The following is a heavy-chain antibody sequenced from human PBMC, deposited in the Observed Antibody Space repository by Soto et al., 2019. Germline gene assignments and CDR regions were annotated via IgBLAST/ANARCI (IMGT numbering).Heavy chain of an antibody. V-gene: IGHV3-23*01. Sequence: EVQLLESGGGLVQPGGSLRLSCAASGFTFSSYAMGWVRQAPGKGLEWVSTIGGSGFSIYYADSVKGRFTISRDNSKNTLYLQMNSLRADDTAVYYCASSYCSSTSCYKGGWFDPWGQGTLVTVSS. CDR2: IGGSGFSI. J-gene: IGHJ5*02. CDR3: ASSYCSSTSCYKGGWFDP. D-gene: IGHD2-2*02. CDR1: GFTFSSYA.